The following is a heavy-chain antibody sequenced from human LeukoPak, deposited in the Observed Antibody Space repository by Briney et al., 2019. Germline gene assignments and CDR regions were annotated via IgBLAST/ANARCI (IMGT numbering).Heavy chain of an antibody. Sequence: PSETLSLTCAVSGYSISSGYYWGWIRQPPGKGLEWIGSIYYSGSTYYNPSLKSRVTISVDTSKNQFSLKLSSVTAADTAVYYCARDRLYCSGGSCYSWWFDPWGQGTLVTVSS. V-gene: IGHV4-38-2*02. CDR3: ARDRLYCSGGSCYSWWFDP. CDR2: IYYSGST. J-gene: IGHJ5*02. D-gene: IGHD2-15*01. CDR1: GYSISSGYY.